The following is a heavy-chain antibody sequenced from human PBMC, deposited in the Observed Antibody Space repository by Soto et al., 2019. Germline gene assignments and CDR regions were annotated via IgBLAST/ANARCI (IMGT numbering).Heavy chain of an antibody. Sequence: PSETLSLTCTVSGGSISSSSYYWGWIRQPPGKGLEWIGSIYYSGSTYYNPSLKSRVTISVDTSKNQFSLKLSSVTAADTAVYYCARQMLGGGNWVDYWGQGTLVTVSS. V-gene: IGHV4-39*01. J-gene: IGHJ4*02. CDR1: GGSISSSSYY. CDR2: IYYSGST. D-gene: IGHD2-15*01. CDR3: ARQMLGGGNWVDY.